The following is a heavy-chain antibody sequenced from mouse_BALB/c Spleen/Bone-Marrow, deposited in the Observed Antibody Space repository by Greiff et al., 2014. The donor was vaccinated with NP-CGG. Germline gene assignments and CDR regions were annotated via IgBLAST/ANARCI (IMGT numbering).Heavy chain of an antibody. Sequence: EVMLVESGGGLVKPGGSLKLSCAASGFTFSSYAMSWVRQTPEKRLEWVATISSGGSYTYYPDSVKGRFTISRDNAMNTLYLQMSSLRSEDTAMYYCARRTLYRYDAGAMDYWGQGTSVTVSS. D-gene: IGHD2-14*01. V-gene: IGHV5-9-1*01. CDR1: GFTFSSYA. CDR3: ARRTLYRYDAGAMDY. J-gene: IGHJ4*01. CDR2: ISSGGSYT.